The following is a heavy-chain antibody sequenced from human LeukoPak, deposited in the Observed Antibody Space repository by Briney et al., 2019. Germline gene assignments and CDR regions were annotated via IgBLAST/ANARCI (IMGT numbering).Heavy chain of an antibody. CDR1: GYTFTGYY. D-gene: IGHD4-17*01. V-gene: IGHV1-2*02. CDR2: INPNSGGT. CDR3: ARDATVTAAGDY. J-gene: IGHJ4*02. Sequence: ASVKVSCKASGYTFTGYYMHWVRQAPGQGREWMGWINPNSGGTNYAQKFQGRVTMTRDTSISTAYMELSRLRSDDTAVYYCARDATVTAAGDYWGQGTLVTVSS.